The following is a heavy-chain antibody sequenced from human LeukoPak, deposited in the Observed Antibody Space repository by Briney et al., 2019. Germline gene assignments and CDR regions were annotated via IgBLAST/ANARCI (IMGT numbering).Heavy chain of an antibody. V-gene: IGHV4-34*01. Sequence: SETLSLSCAVYGGSFSGYYWSWIRHPPGKGLEWIGEINHSGSTNYNPSLKSRVTISVDTSKNQFSLKLSSVTAADTAVYYCARVGTDSGSYYIDYWGQGTLVNVSS. J-gene: IGHJ4*02. CDR1: GGSFSGYY. D-gene: IGHD3-10*01. CDR3: ARVGTDSGSYYIDY. CDR2: INHSGST.